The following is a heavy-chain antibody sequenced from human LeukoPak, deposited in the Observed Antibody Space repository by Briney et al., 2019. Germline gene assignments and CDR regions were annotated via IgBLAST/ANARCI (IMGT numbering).Heavy chain of an antibody. CDR2: IDPNSGGT. Sequence: ASVKVSCKASGYTFTDDYLHWVRQAPGQGLEWMGWIDPNSGGTTSAQKFQGRVTMTRNTSISTAYMELSSLRSEDTAVYYCARGGVWHDSTDYWGQGTLVTVSS. J-gene: IGHJ4*02. V-gene: IGHV1-2*02. CDR3: ARGGVWHDSTDY. D-gene: IGHD2-8*02. CDR1: GYTFTDDY.